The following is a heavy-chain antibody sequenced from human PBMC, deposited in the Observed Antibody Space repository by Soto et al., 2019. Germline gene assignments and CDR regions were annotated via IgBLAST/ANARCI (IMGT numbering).Heavy chain of an antibody. D-gene: IGHD5-12*01. V-gene: IGHV2-5*02. J-gene: IGHJ4*02. CDR3: AHRLYPQREGYLF. Sequence: QITLKESGPTLVKPTQTLTLTCTFSGFSLSTTGVGVAWIRQPPGKALEWLAVIYWDDDKNYSPSLKRRLNITKVTSKNQVVLTMANMDPVDTATYYCAHRLYPQREGYLFWGQGTLVTVSS. CDR1: GFSLSTTGVG. CDR2: IYWDDDK.